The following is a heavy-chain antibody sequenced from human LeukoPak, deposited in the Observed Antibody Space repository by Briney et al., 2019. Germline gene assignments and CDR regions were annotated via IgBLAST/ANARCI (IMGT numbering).Heavy chain of an antibody. CDR1: GFTFSSFT. CDR2: ITSSSSYI. V-gene: IGHV3-21*01. J-gene: IGHJ4*02. Sequence: GGSLRLSCAASGFTFSSFTMNWVRQAPGKGLEWVSSITSSSSYIYYADSVKGRFTISRDNAKNSLYLQMNSLRAEDTAVYYCARAGRGIAAAGRKPPDYWSQGTLVTVSS. CDR3: ARAGRGIAAAGRKPPDY. D-gene: IGHD6-13*01.